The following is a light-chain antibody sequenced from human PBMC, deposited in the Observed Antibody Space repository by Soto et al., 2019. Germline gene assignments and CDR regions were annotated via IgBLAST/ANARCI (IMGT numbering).Light chain of an antibody. CDR3: QRYGSAPRT. CDR1: QSVSNNY. Sequence: EIVLTQSPGTLSLSPGERATLSCRASQSVSNNYLAWYQQKPGQAPRLLIYGASSRATGIPDRFSGSESETDFTLTISRLEPDDSAVYYCQRYGSAPRTIRPATKVDIK. CDR2: GAS. J-gene: IGKJ1*01. V-gene: IGKV3-20*01.